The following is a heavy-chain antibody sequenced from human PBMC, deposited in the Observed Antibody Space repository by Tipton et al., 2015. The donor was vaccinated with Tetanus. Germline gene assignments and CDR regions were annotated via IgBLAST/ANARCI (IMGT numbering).Heavy chain of an antibody. V-gene: IGHV4-39*01. D-gene: IGHD4-17*01. CDR1: GRSLSGSTYY. CDR3: AGPSTTVTPRAFDV. Sequence: TLSLTCAVSGRSLSGSTYYWGWIRQPPGKGLEWIGSIYYSGSSYYNPSLESRVTISLDTSKNRFSLKLTSVTAADAAVYYCAGPSTTVTPRAFDVWGQGTMVTVSS. CDR2: IYYSGSS. J-gene: IGHJ3*01.